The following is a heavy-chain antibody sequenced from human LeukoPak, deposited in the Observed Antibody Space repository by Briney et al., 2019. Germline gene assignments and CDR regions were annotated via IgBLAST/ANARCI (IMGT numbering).Heavy chain of an antibody. V-gene: IGHV4-59*01. Sequence: PSETLSLTCTVSGGSINSYYWSWIRQPPGKGLEWIGYIYYIGSTNYNPSLKSRVTISVDTSKNQISLKLSSVTAADTAVYYCASRPDILTPNDAFDIWGQGTMVTVSS. D-gene: IGHD3-9*01. CDR1: GGSINSYY. CDR2: IYYIGST. CDR3: ASRPDILTPNDAFDI. J-gene: IGHJ3*02.